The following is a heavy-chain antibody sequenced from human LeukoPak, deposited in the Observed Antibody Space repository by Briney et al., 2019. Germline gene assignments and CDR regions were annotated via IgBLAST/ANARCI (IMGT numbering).Heavy chain of an antibody. J-gene: IGHJ4*02. CDR2: IYYSGST. CDR1: GFTVSSNY. Sequence: GSLRLSCAASGFTVSSNYMSWVRQAPGKGLEWIGSIYYSGSTYYNPSLKSRVTISVDTSKNQFSLKLSSVTAADTAVYYCARDSEDSSGYYYEDYWGQGTLVTVSS. CDR3: ARDSEDSSGYYYEDY. V-gene: IGHV4-39*07. D-gene: IGHD3-22*01.